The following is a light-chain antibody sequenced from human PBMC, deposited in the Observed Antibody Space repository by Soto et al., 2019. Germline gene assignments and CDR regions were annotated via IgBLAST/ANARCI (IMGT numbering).Light chain of an antibody. Sequence: DIQLTQSPSFLSASVGDRVTITCQASQGISSHLAWYQQKPGKAPKLLIYDASTLQSEAPSRFSGSGSGTEFTLTISSLLPEDFATYHCQQLKSFPLNFGQGTRLEIK. CDR3: QQLKSFPLN. CDR2: DAS. J-gene: IGKJ5*01. V-gene: IGKV1-9*01. CDR1: QGISSH.